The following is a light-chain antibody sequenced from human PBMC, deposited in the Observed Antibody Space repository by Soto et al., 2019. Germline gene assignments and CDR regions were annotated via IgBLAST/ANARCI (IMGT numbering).Light chain of an antibody. CDR3: QQYKSYSPRT. J-gene: IGKJ1*01. CDR1: QSISSW. Sequence: DIQLTQSPSTLSASVGDRVTITCRPSQSISSWLAWYQQKPGKAPYLLISDASRLESGVPSRFSGGVSGTEFTLTISDLQPEDFATYYGQQYKSYSPRTFGQGTKVDIK. V-gene: IGKV1-5*01. CDR2: DAS.